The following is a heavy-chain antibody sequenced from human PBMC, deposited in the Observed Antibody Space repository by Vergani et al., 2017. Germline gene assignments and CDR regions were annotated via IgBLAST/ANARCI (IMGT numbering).Heavy chain of an antibody. Sequence: QVTLKESGPVLVTPTETLTLTCTVSGFPLSNARMGVSWIRQPPGKALEWLAHIFSNDEKSYSTSLKSRLTISKDTSKSQVVLTMTNMDPVDTATYYCARISVTYYYYGMDVWGQGTTVTVSS. CDR1: GFPLSNARMG. D-gene: IGHD3-16*02. CDR3: ARISVTYYYYGMDV. J-gene: IGHJ6*02. CDR2: IFSNDEK. V-gene: IGHV2-26*01.